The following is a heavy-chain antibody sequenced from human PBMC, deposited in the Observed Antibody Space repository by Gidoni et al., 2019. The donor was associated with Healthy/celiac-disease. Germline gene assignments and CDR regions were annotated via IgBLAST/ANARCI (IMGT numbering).Heavy chain of an antibody. D-gene: IGHD3-3*01. CDR1: GFTFSSYW. V-gene: IGHV3-7*04. Sequence: EVQLVVSGGGLVQPGGSLRLPCAASGFTFSSYWMSWVRQAPGKGLVWVANIMKDGSEKYYVDSLKGRFTISRDNAKNSLYLQMNSLRAEDTAVYYCARGRITIFGVAPNAFDIWGQGTMVTVSS. J-gene: IGHJ3*02. CDR3: ARGRITIFGVAPNAFDI. CDR2: IMKDGSEK.